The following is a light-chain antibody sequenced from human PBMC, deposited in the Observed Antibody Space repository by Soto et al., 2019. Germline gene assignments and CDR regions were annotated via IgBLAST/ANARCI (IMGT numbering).Light chain of an antibody. CDR2: GAS. Sequence: IVMTQSPATLSVAPGERVTFSCRASQGISRKVAWYQHKPGQAPRLLIYGASSRATGIPARFSGSGSGTDFTLTISSLEPEDFATYYCQQSYTTPITFGQGTKVDIK. J-gene: IGKJ1*01. V-gene: IGKV3D-15*01. CDR1: QGISRK. CDR3: QQSYTTPIT.